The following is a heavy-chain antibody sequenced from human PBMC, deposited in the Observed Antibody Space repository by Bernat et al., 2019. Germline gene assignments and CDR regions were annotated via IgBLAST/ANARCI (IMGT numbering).Heavy chain of an antibody. Sequence: QLQLQESGPGLVKPSETLSLTCTVSGGSVSSSTYYWGWIRQPPGMGLEWIGSVYYSGSTYYNPPLKSRVTISIAAAKNQFSLRLGSVTAADTAVDYYARHRLSQAMTMPYRFDPWGQGNLVTVSS. CDR3: ARHRLSQAMTMPYRFDP. CDR1: GGSVSSSTYY. D-gene: IGHD4/OR15-4a*01. J-gene: IGHJ5*02. CDR2: VYYSGST. V-gene: IGHV4-39*01.